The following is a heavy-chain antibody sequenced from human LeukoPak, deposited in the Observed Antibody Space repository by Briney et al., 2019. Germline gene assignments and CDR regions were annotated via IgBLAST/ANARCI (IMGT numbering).Heavy chain of an antibody. CDR2: ISYDGTNK. D-gene: IGHD2-15*01. CDR3: AKRLGYCSGGSCPRDP. CDR1: GFTFSSYA. Sequence: GRSLRLSCAASGFTFSSYAMHWVRQAPGKVLEWVAVISYDGTNKYYADSVKGRFTISRDNSQNTLYLQMNSLRAEDTAVYYCAKRLGYCSGGSCPRDPWGQGTLVTVSS. J-gene: IGHJ5*02. V-gene: IGHV3-30-3*02.